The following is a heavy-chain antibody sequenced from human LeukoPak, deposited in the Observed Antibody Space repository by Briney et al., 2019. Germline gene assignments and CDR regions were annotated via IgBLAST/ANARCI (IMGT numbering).Heavy chain of an antibody. Sequence: SETLSLTCAVYGGSFSGYYWNWNRQPPGKGLEWIGEINHSGSTNYNPSLKSRVTISVDTSKNHFSLKLSSVTAADTAVYYCARGYSSSSVWHWGQGTLVTVSS. CDR3: ARGYSSSSVWH. J-gene: IGHJ1*01. CDR2: INHSGST. V-gene: IGHV4-34*01. CDR1: GGSFSGYY. D-gene: IGHD6-6*01.